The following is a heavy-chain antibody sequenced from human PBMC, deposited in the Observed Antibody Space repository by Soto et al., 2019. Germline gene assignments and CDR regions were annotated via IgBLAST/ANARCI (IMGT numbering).Heavy chain of an antibody. CDR2: ISGSGGST. D-gene: IGHD3-3*01. J-gene: IGHJ3*02. CDR1: GGSVSSGGYY. V-gene: IGHV3-23*01. Sequence: PSETLSLTCTVSGGSVSSGGYYWNWIRQHPGKGLEWVSAISGSGGSTYYADSVKGRFTISRDNSKNTLYLQMNSLRAEDTAVYYCAKDGVFVGITIFGVAPDAFDIWGQGTMVTVSS. CDR3: AKDGVFVGITIFGVAPDAFDI.